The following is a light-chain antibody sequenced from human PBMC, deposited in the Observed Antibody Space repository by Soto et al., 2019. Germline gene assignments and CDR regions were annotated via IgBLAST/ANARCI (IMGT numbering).Light chain of an antibody. CDR3: SSYAGGKEGV. V-gene: IGLV2-8*01. CDR1: SSDVGGYNY. Sequence: QSALTQPPSASGSPGQSVTISCTGTSSDVGGYNYVSWYQQHPGKAPKLMIYEVSKRPSGVPDRFSGSKSGNTASLTVSGLQAEDEADYYCSSYAGGKEGVFGGGTKVTVL. CDR2: EVS. J-gene: IGLJ3*02.